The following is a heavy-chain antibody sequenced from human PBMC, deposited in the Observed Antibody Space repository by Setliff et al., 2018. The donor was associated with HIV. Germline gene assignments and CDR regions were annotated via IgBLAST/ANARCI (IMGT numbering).Heavy chain of an antibody. D-gene: IGHD5-18*01. J-gene: IGHJ3*02. CDR3: AKRPGYGYPFHI. Sequence: SETLSLTCTVSYGSVNTYSYYWTWIRQSAGKGLEWIGRIQGNGNTFYDPSLKSRVTISIDMSKNQFSLKLTSVAAADTAVYYCAKRPGYGYPFHIWGQGTMVTVSS. CDR1: YGSVNTYSYY. V-gene: IGHV4-39*01. CDR2: IQGNGNT.